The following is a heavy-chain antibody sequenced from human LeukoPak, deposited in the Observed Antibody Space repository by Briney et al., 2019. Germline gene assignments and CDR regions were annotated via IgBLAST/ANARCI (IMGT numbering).Heavy chain of an antibody. CDR2: IYATGST. J-gene: IGHJ3*02. V-gene: IGHV4-4*07. CDR3: ARDRNYYYGSGSYPYDAFDI. Sequence: PSETLSLTCTVSGGSISSYYWSWIRQPAGKGLEWIGRIYATGSTNYNPSLKSRVTMSVDTSKNQFSPKLSSVTAADTAVYYCARDRNYYYGSGSYPYDAFDIWGQGTMVTVSS. CDR1: GGSISSYY. D-gene: IGHD3-10*01.